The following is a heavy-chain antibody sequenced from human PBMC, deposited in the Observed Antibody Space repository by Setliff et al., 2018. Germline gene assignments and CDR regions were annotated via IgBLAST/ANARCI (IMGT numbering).Heavy chain of an antibody. Sequence: ASVKVSCKVSGYTLTELSRHWVRQAPRKGLEWMGGFDPEDGETIYAQKFQGRVTMTEDTSTDTAYMELSSLRSEDTAVYYCATTHYDSSGYYYLERSAFDIWGQGTMVTVSS. CDR1: GYTLTELS. V-gene: IGHV1-24*01. CDR2: FDPEDGET. J-gene: IGHJ3*02. CDR3: ATTHYDSSGYYYLERSAFDI. D-gene: IGHD3-22*01.